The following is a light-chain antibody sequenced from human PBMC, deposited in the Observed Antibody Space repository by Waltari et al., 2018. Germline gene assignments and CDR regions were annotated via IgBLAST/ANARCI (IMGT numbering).Light chain of an antibody. CDR2: ANN. CDR3: QSYESSLSHSV. Sequence: QSVLTQPPSVSGAPGPRVPIPCPGSNSNIGAGYDVHWYQQLPTNAPQLLIFANNNRPSGVPDRFSGSRSGPSASLAITGLQAEDEADYYCQSYESSLSHSVFGTGTKVSVL. CDR1: NSNIGAGYD. J-gene: IGLJ1*01. V-gene: IGLV1-40*01.